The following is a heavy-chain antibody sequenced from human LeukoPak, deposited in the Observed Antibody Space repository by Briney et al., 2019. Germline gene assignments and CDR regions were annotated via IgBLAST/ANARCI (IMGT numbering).Heavy chain of an antibody. Sequence: PSETLSLTCAVYGGSFSGYYWSWIRQPPGKGLEWIGEINHSGSTNYNPSLKSRVTISVDTSKNQFSLKLSSVTAADTAVYYCARDYYCSGMGYWGQGTLVTVSS. CDR1: GGSFSGYY. V-gene: IGHV4-34*01. J-gene: IGHJ4*02. CDR2: INHSGST. CDR3: ARDYYCSGMGY. D-gene: IGHD3-10*01.